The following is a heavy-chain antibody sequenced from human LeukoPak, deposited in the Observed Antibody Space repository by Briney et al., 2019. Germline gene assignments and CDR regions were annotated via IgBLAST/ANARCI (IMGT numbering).Heavy chain of an antibody. J-gene: IGHJ5*02. CDR2: IYFTGST. Sequence: SETLSLTCTVSGGSVRDSSFYWGWLRQPPGKGLEWIGDIYFTGSTYYNPSLKSRVTISVDPSTNQFSLELSSVTAADTAVYFWARDYYGSGSRLNWFDPWGQGTLVTVSS. V-gene: IGHV4-39*07. CDR1: GGSVRDSSFY. D-gene: IGHD3-10*01. CDR3: ARDYYGSGSRLNWFDP.